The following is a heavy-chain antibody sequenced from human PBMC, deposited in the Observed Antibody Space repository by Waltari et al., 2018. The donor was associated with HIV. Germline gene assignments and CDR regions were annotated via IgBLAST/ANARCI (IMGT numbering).Heavy chain of an antibody. CDR2: ISYDGSNK. D-gene: IGHD1-1*01. J-gene: IGHJ4*02. CDR3: AKDKGGVTYIFDY. Sequence: QVQLVESGGGVVQPGRSLRLSGAASGFSWRTYGIPLVRLAPGKGLEWVAVISYDGSNKYYADSVKGRFTISRDNSKNTLYLQMNSLRAEDTAVYYCAKDKGGVTYIFDYWGQGTLVTVSS. CDR1: GFSWRTYG. V-gene: IGHV3-30*18.